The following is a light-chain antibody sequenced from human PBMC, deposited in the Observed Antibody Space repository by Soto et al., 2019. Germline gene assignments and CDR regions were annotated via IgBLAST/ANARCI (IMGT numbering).Light chain of an antibody. CDR2: DVS. J-gene: IGLJ2*01. CDR1: SSDVGGYNS. Sequence: QSALTQPASVSGSPGQSITISCTGTSSDVGGYNSVSWYQQHPGKAPKLIIYDVSNRPSGVSNRFSGSKSGNTASLTISGLQAEDDADYYCSSYTTSNTVFGGGTKLTVL. V-gene: IGLV2-14*01. CDR3: SSYTTSNTV.